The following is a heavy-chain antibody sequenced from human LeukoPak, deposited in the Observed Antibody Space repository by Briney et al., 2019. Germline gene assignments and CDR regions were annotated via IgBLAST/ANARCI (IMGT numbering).Heavy chain of an antibody. CDR1: GFTFDDYA. D-gene: IGHD6-13*01. CDR3: AKDMTSGYSSSYPLDY. J-gene: IGHJ4*02. Sequence: PGRSLRLSCAASGFTFDDYAMHWVRQAPGKGLEWVSGISWNSGSIGYADSVKGRFTISRDNAKNSLYLQMNSLRAEDTALYYCAKDMTSGYSSSYPLDYWGQGTLVTVSS. V-gene: IGHV3-9*01. CDR2: ISWNSGSI.